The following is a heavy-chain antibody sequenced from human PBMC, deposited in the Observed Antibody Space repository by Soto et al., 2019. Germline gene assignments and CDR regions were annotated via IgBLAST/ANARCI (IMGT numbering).Heavy chain of an antibody. CDR2: INPNSGGT. Sequence: GASVKVSCKASGYTFTGYYMHWVRQAPGQGLEWMGWINPNSGGTNYAQKFQGWVTMTRDTSISTAYMELSRLRSDDTAVYYCARGCSSTSCYEDAFDIWGQGTMVTV. D-gene: IGHD2-2*01. J-gene: IGHJ3*02. CDR3: ARGCSSTSCYEDAFDI. V-gene: IGHV1-2*04. CDR1: GYTFTGYY.